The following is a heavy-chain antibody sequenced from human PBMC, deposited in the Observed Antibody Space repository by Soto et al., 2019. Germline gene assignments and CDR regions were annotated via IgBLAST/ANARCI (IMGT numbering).Heavy chain of an antibody. CDR2: IGGGDDI. CDR1: GFTFSNYA. CDR3: PKDSISYNGIYDAFDV. D-gene: IGHD3-3*02. V-gene: IGHV3-23*01. Sequence: VQLLESGGGLVQPGGSLRLSCEASGFTFSNYAMAWVRQTPGEGPQWVSTIGGGDDIFYAESVQGRFIISRDDSRSTMYLQMDNLRVEDTAIYFCPKDSISYNGIYDAFDVWGQGTVVTVSS. J-gene: IGHJ3*01.